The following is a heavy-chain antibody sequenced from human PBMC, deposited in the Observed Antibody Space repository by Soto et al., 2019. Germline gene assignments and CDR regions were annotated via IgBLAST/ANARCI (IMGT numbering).Heavy chain of an antibody. CDR1: GFTFSSYA. V-gene: IGHV3-30*04. J-gene: IGHJ3*02. CDR2: ISYDGSNK. D-gene: IGHD3-10*01. Sequence: GGSLRLSCAASGFTFSSYAMHWVRQAPGKGLEWVAVISYDGSNKYYADSVKGRFTITRDNSKNTLYLQMNSLRAEDTAVYYCERDWNLVRAEDAFDIWGQGTMVTV. CDR3: ERDWNLVRAEDAFDI.